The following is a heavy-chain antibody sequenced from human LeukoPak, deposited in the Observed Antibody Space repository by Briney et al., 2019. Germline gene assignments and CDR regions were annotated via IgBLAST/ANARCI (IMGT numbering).Heavy chain of an antibody. D-gene: IGHD1-26*01. CDR2: INSDGSST. V-gene: IGHV3-74*01. Sequence: GGSLRLSCAASGFTFSNYWMHWVRQAPGKGLVWVSPINSDGSSTYYADSVKGRFTISRDNAKNTLYLQMNSLRAEDTAVYYCARGGISGNYYTYWYFDLWGRGTLVTVSS. CDR3: ARGGISGNYYTYWYFDL. J-gene: IGHJ2*01. CDR1: GFTFSNYW.